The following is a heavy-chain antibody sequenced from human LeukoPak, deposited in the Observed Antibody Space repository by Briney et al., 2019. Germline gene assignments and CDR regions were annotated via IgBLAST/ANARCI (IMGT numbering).Heavy chain of an antibody. CDR2: ISYDGSNK. CDR1: GFTFSSYA. Sequence: GGFLRLSCAASGFTFSSYAMHWVRQAPGKGLEWVAVISYDGSNKYYADSVKGRFTISRDNSKNTLYPQMNSLRAEDTAVYYCARSYGSLTYYYYGMDVWGQGTTVTVSS. CDR3: ARSYGSLTYYYYGMDV. J-gene: IGHJ6*02. V-gene: IGHV3-30*04. D-gene: IGHD4-17*01.